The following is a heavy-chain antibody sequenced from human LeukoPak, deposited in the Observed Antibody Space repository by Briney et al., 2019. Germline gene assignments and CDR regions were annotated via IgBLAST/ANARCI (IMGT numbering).Heavy chain of an antibody. CDR2: MDFYGSTT. V-gene: IGHV3-74*01. CDR3: AREGPFLAAAGMRYMDV. Sequence: GGSLRPSCAGSGFTFSNYWMHWVRQVPGKGLVWVSRMDFYGSTTDYADSVKGRFTISRDNAKNTLYLQMSSLRDEDTAVYYCAREGPFLAAAGMRYMDVWGKGTTVTVSS. D-gene: IGHD6-13*01. J-gene: IGHJ6*03. CDR1: GFTFSNYW.